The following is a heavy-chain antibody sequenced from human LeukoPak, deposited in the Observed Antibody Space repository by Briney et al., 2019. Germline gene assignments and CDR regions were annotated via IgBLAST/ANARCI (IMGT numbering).Heavy chain of an antibody. CDR2: IYPGDSDT. Sequence: NRGESLKTSCKGSGYRFTSYWIGWVRQMPGKGLEWMGIIYPGDSDTRYSPSFQGQVTISAAKSISTAYLQWSSLKASDTAMYYCARLSGDWGIDYWGQGTLVTVSS. J-gene: IGHJ4*02. CDR3: ARLSGDWGIDY. V-gene: IGHV5-51*01. D-gene: IGHD2-21*02. CDR1: GYRFTSYW.